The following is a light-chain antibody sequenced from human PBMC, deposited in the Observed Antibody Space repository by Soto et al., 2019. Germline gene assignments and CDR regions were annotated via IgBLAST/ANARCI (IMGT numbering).Light chain of an antibody. CDR1: QSISIW. Sequence: DIQMTQSPSTLSASVGDRVTITCRASQSISIWLAWYQQKPGKAPKLLIYKASSLESGVPSRFSGSGAATEFTLTISSLQPDDFANYYCQQYISYSYTFGQGTKLEIK. V-gene: IGKV1-5*03. CDR2: KAS. CDR3: QQYISYSYT. J-gene: IGKJ2*01.